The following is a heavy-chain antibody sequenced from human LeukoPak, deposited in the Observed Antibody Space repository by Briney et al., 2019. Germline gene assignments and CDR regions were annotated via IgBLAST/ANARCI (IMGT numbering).Heavy chain of an antibody. V-gene: IGHV1-18*01. J-gene: IGHJ4*02. Sequence: GASVKVSCKASGYTFTSYGISWGRQAPGQGLEWMGWTSAHNDDTNYAETLQGRLTMTTDISTSTAYMELTSLRSDDTAVYYCARDWDSRNDYFDPWGQGTLVIVSS. D-gene: IGHD1-1*01. CDR1: GYTFTSYG. CDR3: ARDWDSRNDYFDP. CDR2: TSAHNDDT.